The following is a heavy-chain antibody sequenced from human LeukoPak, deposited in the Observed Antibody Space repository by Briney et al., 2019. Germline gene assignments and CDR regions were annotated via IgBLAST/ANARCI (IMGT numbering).Heavy chain of an antibody. D-gene: IGHD3-10*02. V-gene: IGHV3-30*03. J-gene: IGHJ5*02. Sequence: GGSLRLSCAASGFTFSSYGMHWVRQAPGKGLEWVAVISYDGSNKYYADSVKGRFTISRDNSKNTLYLQMNSLKTEDTAVYYCKCSGRDSDPWGQGTLVTVSS. CDR3: KCSGRDSDP. CDR2: ISYDGSNK. CDR1: GFTFSSYG.